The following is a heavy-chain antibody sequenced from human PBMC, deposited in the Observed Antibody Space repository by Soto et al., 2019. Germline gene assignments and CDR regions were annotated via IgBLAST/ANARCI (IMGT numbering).Heavy chain of an antibody. J-gene: IGHJ6*02. D-gene: IGHD4-4*01. V-gene: IGHV4-4*07. Sequence: QVQLRESGPGLVKPWETLSLTCSVSGGSMTSYYWSWIRQPAGKGLEWIGRIYTSGGTNYNPSLKSRVAMSRDTSKKQISRKLNSVTVAETAVYYCARGAVTGVDYGLDVWGQGTTVTVSS. CDR3: ARGAVTGVDYGLDV. CDR2: IYTSGGT. CDR1: GGSMTSYY.